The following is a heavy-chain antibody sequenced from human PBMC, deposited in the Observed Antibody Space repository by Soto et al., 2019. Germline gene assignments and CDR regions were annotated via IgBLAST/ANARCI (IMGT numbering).Heavy chain of an antibody. Sequence: QVQLVQSGAEVKKPGASVKVSCKASGYTFTGYDIIWVRQATGQGLEWMGWMNPSTGNTDSAEKFQGRLTMTRNTSISTVYMELSSLSFEDTAVYYCARGRIIVAGGFDPWGQGTLLTDSS. J-gene: IGHJ5*02. D-gene: IGHD6-19*01. CDR1: GYTFTGYD. CDR2: MNPSTGNT. V-gene: IGHV1-8*01. CDR3: ARGRIIVAGGFDP.